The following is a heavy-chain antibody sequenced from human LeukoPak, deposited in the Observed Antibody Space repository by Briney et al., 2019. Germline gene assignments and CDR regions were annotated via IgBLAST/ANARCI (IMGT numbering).Heavy chain of an antibody. J-gene: IGHJ4*02. CDR3: ARDRLWFGFDY. Sequence: SETLSLTCTVSGGSISSYYWSWIRQPPGKGLEWIGYIYYSGSTNYNPSLKSRVTISVDTSKNQFSLKLSSVTAADTAVYYCARDRLWFGFDYWGQGTPVTVSS. CDR1: GGSISSYY. D-gene: IGHD3-10*01. CDR2: IYYSGST. V-gene: IGHV4-59*01.